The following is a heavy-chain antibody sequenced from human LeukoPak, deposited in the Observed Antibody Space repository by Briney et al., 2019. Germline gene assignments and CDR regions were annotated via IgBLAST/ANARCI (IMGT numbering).Heavy chain of an antibody. Sequence: PGGSLRLSCAASGFTFSRYDMSWVRQARGKGVEGVSRMSSRGIRTFYADSEKGRFTISRDNSKNTLYLQMNSLRAEDTALYYCAKNNDFDYWGQGTLVTVSS. V-gene: IGHV3-23*01. D-gene: IGHD1-1*01. CDR2: MSSRGIRT. J-gene: IGHJ4*02. CDR3: AKNNDFDY. CDR1: GFTFSRYD.